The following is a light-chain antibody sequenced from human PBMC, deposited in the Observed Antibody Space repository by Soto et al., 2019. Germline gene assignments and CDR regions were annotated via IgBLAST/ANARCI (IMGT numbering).Light chain of an antibody. V-gene: IGLV9-49*01. CDR3: GADHGSGSNFAWV. J-gene: IGLJ3*02. Sequence: QTVVTQPPSASASLGASVTLTCTLSSGYSNYKVDWYQQRPGKGPRFVMRVGTGGIVGSKGDGIPDRFSVLGSGLNRYLTIENIQEEDESDYHCGADHGSGSNFAWVFGGGTKLTVL. CDR1: SGYSNYK. CDR2: VGTGGIVG.